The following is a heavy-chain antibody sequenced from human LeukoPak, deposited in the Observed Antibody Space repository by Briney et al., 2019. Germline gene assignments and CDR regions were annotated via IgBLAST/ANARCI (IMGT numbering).Heavy chain of an antibody. D-gene: IGHD3-3*01. Sequence: GGSLRLSCAASGFTFSSYSMNWVRQAPGKGLEWVSYISSRSRTIYYADSVKGRFTISRDNAKDSLYLQMNSLRAEDTAVYYCARFGSGYYSSWYDYWGQGTLVTVSS. CDR2: ISSRSRTI. V-gene: IGHV3-48*04. CDR3: ARFGSGYYSSWYDY. CDR1: GFTFSSYS. J-gene: IGHJ4*02.